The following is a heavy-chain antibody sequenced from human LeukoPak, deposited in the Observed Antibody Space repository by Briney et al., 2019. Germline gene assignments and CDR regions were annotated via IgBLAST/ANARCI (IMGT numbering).Heavy chain of an antibody. Sequence: SETLSLTCTVSGGSISSYYWSWIRQPPGKGLEWIGYIYYSGSTNYNPSLKSRVTISVDTSKNQFSLKLSSVTAADTAVYYCTRGRGYSYGTFDSWGQGTLVTVSS. CDR2: IYYSGST. CDR1: GGSISSYY. CDR3: TRGRGYSYGTFDS. D-gene: IGHD5-18*01. V-gene: IGHV4-59*01. J-gene: IGHJ4*02.